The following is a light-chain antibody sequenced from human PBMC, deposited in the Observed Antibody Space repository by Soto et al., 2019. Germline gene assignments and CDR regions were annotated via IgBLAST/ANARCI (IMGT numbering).Light chain of an antibody. CDR3: QQRSNWPQLT. Sequence: EIVLTQSPATLSLSPGERATLSCRASQSVSSYLAWYQQKPGQAPRLLIYDASNRATGIPARFSGSGSGTDFTLTISSLEPADFAVYYCQQRSNWPQLTFGGGTKVEIK. CDR2: DAS. V-gene: IGKV3-11*01. J-gene: IGKJ4*01. CDR1: QSVSSY.